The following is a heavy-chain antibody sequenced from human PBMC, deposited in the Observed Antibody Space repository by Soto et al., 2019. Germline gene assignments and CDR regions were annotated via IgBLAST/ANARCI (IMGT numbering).Heavy chain of an antibody. CDR1: GFTFSSYA. J-gene: IGHJ5*02. D-gene: IGHD6-13*01. CDR2: ISGSGGST. Sequence: PGGSLRLSCAASGFTFSSYAMSWVRQAPGKGLEWVSAISGSGGSTYYADSVKGRFTISRDNSKNTLYLQMNSLRAEDTAVYYCAKDGSSSWWEDTNWFDPWGQGTLVTVSS. V-gene: IGHV3-23*01. CDR3: AKDGSSSWWEDTNWFDP.